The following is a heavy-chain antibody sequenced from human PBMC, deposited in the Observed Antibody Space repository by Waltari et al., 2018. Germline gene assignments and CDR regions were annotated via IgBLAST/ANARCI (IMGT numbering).Heavy chain of an antibody. CDR3: ARQNSLSNDGFDI. CDR1: GGYIGSSSYY. Sequence: QMQLQESGPGLVKPSETLSLTCSVFGGYIGSSSYYGGWIRQAPGKGLEWIGSMSYSGRTYYNPSLKSRVTISEDTSKNQLSLKVSSVTAADTAVYYCARQNSLSNDGFDIWGQGTLVTVSS. J-gene: IGHJ3*02. CDR2: MSYSGRT. V-gene: IGHV4-39*01.